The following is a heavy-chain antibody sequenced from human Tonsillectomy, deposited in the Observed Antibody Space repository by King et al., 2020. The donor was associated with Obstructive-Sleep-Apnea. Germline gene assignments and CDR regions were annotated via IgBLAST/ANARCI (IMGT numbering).Heavy chain of an antibody. V-gene: IGHV4-39*07. J-gene: IGHJ4*02. CDR1: GGSISSSSYY. CDR3: ASEQGSSWPPTTLDY. Sequence: LQLQESGPGLVKPSETLSLTCTVSGGSISSSSYYWGWIRQPPGKGLEWIGSIYYSGSTYYNPSLKSRVTISVDTSKNQFSLKLSSVTAADTAVYYCASEQGSSWPPTTLDYWGQGTLVTVSS. D-gene: IGHD6-13*01. CDR2: IYYSGST.